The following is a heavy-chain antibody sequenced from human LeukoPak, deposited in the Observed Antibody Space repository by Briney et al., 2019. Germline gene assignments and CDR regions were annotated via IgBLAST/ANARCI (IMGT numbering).Heavy chain of an antibody. CDR1: GFTFSSYT. CDR2: ISGSSRHK. V-gene: IGHV3-21*01. CDR3: ARTANFAAGYYIDY. J-gene: IGHJ4*02. D-gene: IGHD6-13*01. Sequence: GGSLRLSCAASGFTFSSYTMNWVRQAPGKGLEWVSSISGSSRHKYYADSVKGLFTISRDNAKTSLYLQMNSLRAEDTAVYYCARTANFAAGYYIDYWGQGTLVTVSS.